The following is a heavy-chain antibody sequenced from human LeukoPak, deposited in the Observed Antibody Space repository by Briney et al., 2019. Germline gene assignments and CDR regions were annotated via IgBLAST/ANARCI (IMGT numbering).Heavy chain of an antibody. CDR3: ARQILRGSYFYYLDV. CDR1: GFSFNSFG. J-gene: IGHJ6*03. Sequence: GGSMRLPSAASGFSFNSFGMSWVRQTPGKGLEWVSSIHSRGDNTHYADSLEGRFTISGDTWKNTVYLQMDRLRVEDTATYYYARQILRGSYFYYLDVWGTGTPVTVSS. D-gene: IGHD3-10*01. V-gene: IGHV3-23*01. CDR2: IHSRGDNT.